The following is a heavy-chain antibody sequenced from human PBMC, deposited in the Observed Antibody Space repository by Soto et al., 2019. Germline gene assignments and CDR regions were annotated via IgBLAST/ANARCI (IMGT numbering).Heavy chain of an antibody. CDR1: GFTFSSFG. D-gene: IGHD2-2*03. J-gene: IGHJ4*02. V-gene: IGHV3-23*01. CDR3: AKMGIGMFSHKHHFDH. CDR2: ISASGDSS. Sequence: EVQLLDSGGDLAQPGGSLRLSCTASGFTFSSFGMAWVRQAPGKGLEWVSAISASGDSSYYADSVKDRFTISRDSPTNTLYLQMNHLRAEDTAVYYCAKMGIGMFSHKHHFDHWGQGTQVTVYS.